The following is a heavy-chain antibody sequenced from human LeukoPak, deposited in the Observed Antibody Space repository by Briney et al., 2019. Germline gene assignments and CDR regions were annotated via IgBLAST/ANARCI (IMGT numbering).Heavy chain of an antibody. CDR3: ARGSYDFWSGYYTYTGYYYMDV. J-gene: IGHJ6*03. CDR1: GYTFPSYG. D-gene: IGHD3-3*01. Sequence: ASVKVSCKASGYTFPSYGLSWVRPAPGQGREWMGWISAYNGNTQYAQKLQGRVTMTTDTSTSTAYMELRSLRSDDTAVYYCARGSYDFWSGYYTYTGYYYMDVWGKGTTVTVSS. CDR2: ISAYNGNT. V-gene: IGHV1-18*01.